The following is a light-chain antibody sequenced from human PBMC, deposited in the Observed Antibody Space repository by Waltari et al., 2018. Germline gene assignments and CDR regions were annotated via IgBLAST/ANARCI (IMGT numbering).Light chain of an antibody. CDR2: QDT. J-gene: IGLJ2*01. V-gene: IGLV3-1*01. CDR1: KLGHKY. Sequence: SYELTQPTSVSVAPGQTASITRSEDKLGHKYACWYQQKPGQSPVLVIHQDTKRPSGIPERFSGSNSGNTATLTISGTQAIDEADYYCQAWDSSYARVFGGGTKLTVL. CDR3: QAWDSSYARV.